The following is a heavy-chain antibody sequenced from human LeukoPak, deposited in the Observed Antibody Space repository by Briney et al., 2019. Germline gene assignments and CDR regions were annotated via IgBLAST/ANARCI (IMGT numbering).Heavy chain of an antibody. Sequence: SETLSLTCTVSGGSISSYYWSWIRQPPGKGLEWIGYIYYSGSTNYNPSLKSRVTISVDTSKNRFSLKLSSVTAADTAVYYCARVVPGIAAAGNPYYFDYWGQGTLVTVSS. CDR3: ARVVPGIAAAGNPYYFDY. CDR2: IYYSGST. J-gene: IGHJ4*02. CDR1: GGSISSYY. D-gene: IGHD6-13*01. V-gene: IGHV4-59*01.